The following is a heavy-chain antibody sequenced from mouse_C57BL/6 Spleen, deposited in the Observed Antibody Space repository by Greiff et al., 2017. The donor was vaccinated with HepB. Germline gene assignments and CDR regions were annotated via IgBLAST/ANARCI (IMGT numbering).Heavy chain of an antibody. CDR2: ISSGSSTI. Sequence: EVQRVESGGGLVKPGGSLKLSCAASGFTFSDYGMHWVRQAPEKGLEWVAYISSGSSTIYYADTVKGRFTISRDNAKNTLFLQMTSLRSEDTAMYYCATRKPDYYGSPFDYWGQGTTLTVSS. D-gene: IGHD1-1*01. CDR1: GFTFSDYG. CDR3: ATRKPDYYGSPFDY. J-gene: IGHJ2*01. V-gene: IGHV5-17*01.